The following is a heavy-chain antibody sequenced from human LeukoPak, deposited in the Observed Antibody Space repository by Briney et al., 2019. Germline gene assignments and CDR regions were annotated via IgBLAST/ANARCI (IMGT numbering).Heavy chain of an antibody. CDR3: AIMHGYYDGTGYWVQ. Sequence: GGSLRLSCAASGFTFASYGMSWVRQAPGKGLERVSFITTSGGRTSYADSVEGRFTISRDNPRNTLYMQMNSLRDEDTAVYYCAIMHGYYDGTGYWVQWGQGTLVTVSS. CDR1: GFTFASYG. CDR2: ITTSGGRT. J-gene: IGHJ1*01. D-gene: IGHD3-22*01. V-gene: IGHV3-23*01.